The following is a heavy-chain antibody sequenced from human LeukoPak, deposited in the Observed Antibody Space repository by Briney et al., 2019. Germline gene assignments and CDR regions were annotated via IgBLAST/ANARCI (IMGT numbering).Heavy chain of an antibody. CDR1: GYTFTSYY. V-gene: IGHV1-46*01. CDR2: INPSGGST. CDR3: ARVYSGYVEEYYFDY. D-gene: IGHD5-12*01. Sequence: ASVKVSCKASGYTFTSYYMHWVRQAPGQGLEWMGIINPSGGSTSYVQKFQGRVTMTRDTSTSTVYMELSSLRSEDTAVYYCARVYSGYVEEYYFDYWGQGTLVTVSS. J-gene: IGHJ4*02.